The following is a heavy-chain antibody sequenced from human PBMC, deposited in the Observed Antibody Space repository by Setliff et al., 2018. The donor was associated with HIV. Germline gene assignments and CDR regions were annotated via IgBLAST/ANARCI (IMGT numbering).Heavy chain of an antibody. CDR3: ARDFSWATDS. D-gene: IGHD2-15*01. V-gene: IGHV3-30-3*01. CDR1: GFSFSNYA. Sequence: PGGSLRLSCAASGFSFSNYAMHWVRQAPGKGLEWVAVISYDGNNKYYADSVKGRFTISRDNSKNTLYLQMNSLRAEDTAVYYCARDFSWATDSWGQGTLVTVSS. CDR2: ISYDGNNK. J-gene: IGHJ4*02.